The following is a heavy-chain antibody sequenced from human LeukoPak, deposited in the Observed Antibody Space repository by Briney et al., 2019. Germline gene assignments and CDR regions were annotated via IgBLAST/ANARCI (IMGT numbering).Heavy chain of an antibody. CDR1: GGTFSGYD. J-gene: IGHJ4*02. CDR2: INHSGST. Sequence: SETLSLTCAVYGGTFSGYDWSWIRQAPGKGLEWVGEINHSGSTHYNLSLKSRVTISVGTSKNQFSLKLSSVTAADTAVYYCARGRVGYDYVWGSHYSPYFDYWGQGTLVTVSS. V-gene: IGHV4-34*01. D-gene: IGHD3-16*01. CDR3: ARGRVGYDYVWGSHYSPYFDY.